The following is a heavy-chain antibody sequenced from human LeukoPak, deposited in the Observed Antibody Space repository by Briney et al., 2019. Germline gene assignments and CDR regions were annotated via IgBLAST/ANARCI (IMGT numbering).Heavy chain of an antibody. V-gene: IGHV3-74*01. D-gene: IGHD2-2*01. J-gene: IGHJ6*04. Sequence: GGSLRLSCAASGFTFSSYWMHWVRQAPGKGLVWVSRINSDGSSTSYADSVKGRFTISRDNAKNTLYLQMNSLRAEDTAVYYCARDSVCSSTSCYYYYGMDVWGKGTTVTASS. CDR2: INSDGSST. CDR1: GFTFSSYW. CDR3: ARDSVCSSTSCYYYYGMDV.